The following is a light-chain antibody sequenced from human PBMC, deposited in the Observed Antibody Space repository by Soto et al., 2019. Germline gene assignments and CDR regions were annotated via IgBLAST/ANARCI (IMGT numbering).Light chain of an antibody. V-gene: IGKV3-15*01. CDR2: GVT. CDR3: QQYEGWPRT. J-gene: IGKJ2*01. CDR1: QNIHIN. Sequence: EIVMTQFPDTLSVSPGDTATLSCRSSQNIHINLAWYQQKPGQAPTLIIYGVTARAPGVPARFSGSGSGTDFTRTIRSVQSGDFGVFYCQQYEGWPRTFGLGTKVEIQ.